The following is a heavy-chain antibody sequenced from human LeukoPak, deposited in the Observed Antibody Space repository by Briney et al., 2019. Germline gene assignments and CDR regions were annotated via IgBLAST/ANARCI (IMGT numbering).Heavy chain of an antibody. D-gene: IGHD4-17*01. V-gene: IGHV1-69*06. CDR3: ASHKIYGDYARGFFDY. Sequence: SVKVSCKASGGTFSSYAISWVRQAPGQGLEWMGGSIPIFGTANYAQKFQCRVTITSDKSTSTAYMELSSLRSEDTAVYYCASHKIYGDYARGFFDYWGQGTLVTVSS. CDR2: SIPIFGTA. CDR1: GGTFSSYA. J-gene: IGHJ4*02.